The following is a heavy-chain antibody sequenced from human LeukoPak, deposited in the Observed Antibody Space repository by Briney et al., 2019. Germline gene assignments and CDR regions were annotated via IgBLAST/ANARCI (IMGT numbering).Heavy chain of an antibody. CDR2: IYHSGST. CDR1: GFTFSSYA. D-gene: IGHD5-24*01. V-gene: IGHV4-30-2*01. J-gene: IGHJ4*02. Sequence: LRLSCAASGFTFSSYAMSWIRQPPGKGLEWIGYIYHSGSTYYNPSLKSRVTISVDRSKNQFSLKLSSVTAADTAVYYCARQVEMATIFFDYWGQGTLVTVSS. CDR3: ARQVEMATIFFDY.